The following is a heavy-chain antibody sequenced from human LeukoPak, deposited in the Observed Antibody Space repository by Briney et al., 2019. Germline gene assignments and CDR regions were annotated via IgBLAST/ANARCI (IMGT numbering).Heavy chain of an antibody. CDR3: ARRDCDSIKCRGSNWFDP. CDR1: GFTFSKYS. D-gene: IGHD3-22*01. J-gene: IGHJ5*02. CDR2: ISRSSGYI. Sequence: GGSLRLSCAASGFTFSKYSMNWVRQAPGKGLEWVSSISRSSGYIFYADSVKGRFTISRDNAKNSLYLQMNSLRAEDSAVYHCARRDCDSIKCRGSNWFDPWGQGTLVSVSS. V-gene: IGHV3-21*01.